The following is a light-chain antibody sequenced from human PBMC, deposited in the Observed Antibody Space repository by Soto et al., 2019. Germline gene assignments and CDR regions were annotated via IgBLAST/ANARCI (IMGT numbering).Light chain of an antibody. J-gene: IGKJ4*01. CDR1: QSVSSD. CDR2: GAS. V-gene: IGKV3-15*01. Sequence: IVMTQSPATLSVSPGEIATLSWKPSQSVSSDLAWYQQKPGQAPRLLIYGASTRATGIPARFSGSGSGTDFTLTISSLEPEDFATYYCLQHNSYPLTFGGGTKVDIK. CDR3: LQHNSYPLT.